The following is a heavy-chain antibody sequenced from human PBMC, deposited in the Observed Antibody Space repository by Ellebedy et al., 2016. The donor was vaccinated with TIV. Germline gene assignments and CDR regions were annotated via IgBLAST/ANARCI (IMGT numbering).Heavy chain of an antibody. CDR3: ARVRIVQGVAARYYYGMDV. V-gene: IGHV3-53*01. Sequence: GESLKISCAASGFTVSSNYMSWVRQAPGKGLEWVSVIYSGGSTYYADSVKGRFTISRDNSKNTLYLQMNSLRAEDTAVYYCARVRIVQGVAARYYYGMDVWGQGTTVTVSS. CDR2: IYSGGST. J-gene: IGHJ6*02. CDR1: GFTVSSNY. D-gene: IGHD6-6*01.